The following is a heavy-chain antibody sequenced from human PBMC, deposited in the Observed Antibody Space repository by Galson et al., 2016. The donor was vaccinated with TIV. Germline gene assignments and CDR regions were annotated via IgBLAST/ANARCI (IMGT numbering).Heavy chain of an antibody. Sequence: SLRLSCAASAFTVSDNYMTWVRQAPGKGLEWVAIMSSGGSLNYADFVGGRFTVSRDTSKNTLYLQMNSLRTDDTAIYFCTRERRFCGNNCYLYYYYGMDVWGQGTTVTVSS. D-gene: IGHD2-21*01. CDR2: MSSGGSL. J-gene: IGHJ6*02. V-gene: IGHV3-66*02. CDR3: TRERRFCGNNCYLYYYYGMDV. CDR1: AFTVSDNY.